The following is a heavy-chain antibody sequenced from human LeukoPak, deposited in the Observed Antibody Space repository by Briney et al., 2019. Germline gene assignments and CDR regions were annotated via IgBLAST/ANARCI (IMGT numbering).Heavy chain of an antibody. CDR3: ARDIRGPYVWGSYRPLDY. CDR1: GFTFSSYS. CDR2: ISSSSSYI. D-gene: IGHD3-16*02. Sequence: GGSLRLSCAASGFTFSSYSMNWVRQAPGKGLEWVSSISSSSSYIYYADSVKGRFTISRDNAKNSPYLQMNSLRAEDTAVYYCARDIRGPYVWGSYRPLDYWGQGTLVTVSS. J-gene: IGHJ4*02. V-gene: IGHV3-21*01.